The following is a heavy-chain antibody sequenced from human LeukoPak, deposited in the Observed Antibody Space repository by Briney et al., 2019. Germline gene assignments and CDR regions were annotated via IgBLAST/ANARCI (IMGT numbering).Heavy chain of an antibody. J-gene: IGHJ6*02. D-gene: IGHD3-10*01. Sequence: SQTLSLTCTVSGGSISSGSYYWSWLRQPAGKGLEWIGRIYTSGSTNYNPSLKSRVTISVDTSKNQFSLKLSSVTAADTAVYYCARVDYGSGSYDYYGMYVWGQGTTVTVSS. CDR2: IYTSGST. CDR1: GGSISSGSYY. CDR3: ARVDYGSGSYDYYGMYV. V-gene: IGHV4-61*02.